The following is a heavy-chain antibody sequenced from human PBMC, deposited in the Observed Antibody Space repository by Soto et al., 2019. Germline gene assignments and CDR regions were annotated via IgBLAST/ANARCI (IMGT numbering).Heavy chain of an antibody. J-gene: IGHJ6*02. CDR3: ARGGAVARVSGYYYYYYGMDV. CDR2: IWYDGSNK. CDR1: GFTFSSYG. Sequence: PGGSLRLSCAASGFTFSSYGMHWVRQAPGKGLEWVAVIWYDGSNKYYADSVKGRFTISRDNSKNTLYLQMNSLRAEDTAVYYCARGGAVARVSGYYYYYYGMDVWGQGTTVTVSS. D-gene: IGHD6-19*01. V-gene: IGHV3-33*01.